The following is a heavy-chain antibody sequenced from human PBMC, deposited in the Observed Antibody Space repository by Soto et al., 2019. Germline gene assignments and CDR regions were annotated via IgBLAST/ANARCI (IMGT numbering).Heavy chain of an antibody. CDR2: IIPLFGTP. D-gene: IGHD3-10*01. CDR3: ARDREDYGSGNYYNRIDF. J-gene: IGHJ4*02. V-gene: IGHV1-69*01. CDR1: GGIFSTYA. Sequence: QLQLVQSGAEVKKPWSSVKVSCKASGGIFSTYAISWLRQAPGQGLEWMGGIIPLFGTPNYAQRFQGRVTITADDSTTTANMELSRLRSEDTAVYYCARDREDYGSGNYYNRIDFWGQGPLVTVSS.